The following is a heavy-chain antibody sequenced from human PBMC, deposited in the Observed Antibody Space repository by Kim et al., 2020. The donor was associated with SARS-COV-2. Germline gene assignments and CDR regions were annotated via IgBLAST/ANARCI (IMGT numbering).Heavy chain of an antibody. Sequence: SETLSLTCTVSGGSISGYYWSWIRQPPGKGLEFIGYIYYTGTTKYNPSLRSRVTISVDTSKNQLSLRLTSVTAADTAVYFCAKLHHWRHEEFDPWGQGTLVTVSS. CDR3: AKLHHWRHEEFDP. CDR1: GGSISGYY. D-gene: IGHD1-1*01. V-gene: IGHV4-59*08. J-gene: IGHJ5*02. CDR2: IYYTGTT.